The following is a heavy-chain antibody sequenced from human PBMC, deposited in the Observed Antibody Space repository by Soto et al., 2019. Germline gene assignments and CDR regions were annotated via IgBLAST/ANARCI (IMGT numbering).Heavy chain of an antibody. CDR3: ARNDNSGLDY. CDR2: ISAYNGNT. J-gene: IGHJ4*02. V-gene: IGHV1-18*01. D-gene: IGHD3-22*01. Sequence: ASVKVSSTASGYTFPSYSINWVRQAPGQGLEWMGWISAYNGNTNYAQKLQGRVTMTTDTSTSTAYMELSSLRSEDTAVYYCARNDNSGLDYWGQGTLVTVSS. CDR1: GYTFPSYS.